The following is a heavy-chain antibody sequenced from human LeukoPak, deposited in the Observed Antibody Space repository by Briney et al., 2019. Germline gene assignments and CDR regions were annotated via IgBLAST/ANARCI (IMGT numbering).Heavy chain of an antibody. CDR2: IYYSGST. V-gene: IGHV4-59*08. CDR1: GGSISSYY. D-gene: IGHD3-16*01. Sequence: PSETLSLTCTVSGGSISSYYWSWIRQPPGKGLEWIGYIYYSGSTKYDSSLKSRVTISVDTSKTQFSLKLSSMTAADTAVYYCARYGYYDDAFDIWGQGTMVTVSS. J-gene: IGHJ3*02. CDR3: ARYGYYDDAFDI.